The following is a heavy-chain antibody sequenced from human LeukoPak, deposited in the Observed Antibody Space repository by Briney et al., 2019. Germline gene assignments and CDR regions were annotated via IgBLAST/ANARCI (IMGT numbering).Heavy chain of an antibody. CDR2: IYYGGDT. J-gene: IGHJ4*02. V-gene: IGHV4-39*01. CDR3: ARHRIAIFGVEKYFDN. Sequence: SETLSLTCTVSGGSISSSSYYWGWIRQPPGKRLEWLGSIYYGGDTTYNPSLKSRVTISVESSKKQFSLKLSSATAADTAVYYCARHRIAIFGVEKYFDNWGQGTLVTVSS. D-gene: IGHD3-3*01. CDR1: GGSISSSSYY.